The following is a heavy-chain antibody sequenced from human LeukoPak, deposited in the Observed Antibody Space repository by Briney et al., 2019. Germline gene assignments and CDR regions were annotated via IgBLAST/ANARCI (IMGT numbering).Heavy chain of an antibody. CDR3: ATSPFGIPLDY. Sequence: KSGGSLRLSCAASGFTFSSYSMNWVRQAPGKGLEWVSSISSSSSYIYYADSVKGRFTISRDNAKNSLYLQMDSLRAEDTAVYYCATSPFGIPLDYWGQGTLVTVSP. CDR1: GFTFSSYS. V-gene: IGHV3-21*01. J-gene: IGHJ4*02. D-gene: IGHD3-3*01. CDR2: ISSSSSYI.